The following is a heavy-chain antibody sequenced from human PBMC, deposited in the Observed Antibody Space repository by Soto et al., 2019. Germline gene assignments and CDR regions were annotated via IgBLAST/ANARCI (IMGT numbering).Heavy chain of an antibody. D-gene: IGHD3-9*01. Sequence: GASVKVSCKASGGTFSSYAISWVRQAPGQGLEWMGGIIPIFGTANYAQKFQGRVTITADESTSTAYMELSSLRSEDTAVYYCARAYYDILTGYSYYYGMDVWGQGTTVTVSS. CDR1: GGTFSSYA. V-gene: IGHV1-69*13. CDR3: ARAYYDILTGYSYYYGMDV. CDR2: IIPIFGTA. J-gene: IGHJ6*02.